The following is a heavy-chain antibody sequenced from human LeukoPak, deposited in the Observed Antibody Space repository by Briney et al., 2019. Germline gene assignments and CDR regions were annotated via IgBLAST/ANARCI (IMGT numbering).Heavy chain of an antibody. CDR2: ISSRSTNI. D-gene: IGHD2-2*01. J-gene: IGHJ3*02. V-gene: IGHV3-21*04. CDR3: AKFGPLAACSSTSCYPPDAFDI. Sequence: GWALTLSRPGSLLTFRRYIMNWFRPAPGRGLEGVSSISSRSTNIFYADSVKGRFTISRDNSKNTLYLQMNSLRAEDTAVYYCAKFGPLAACSSTSCYPPDAFDIWGQGTMVTVSS. CDR1: LLTFRRYI.